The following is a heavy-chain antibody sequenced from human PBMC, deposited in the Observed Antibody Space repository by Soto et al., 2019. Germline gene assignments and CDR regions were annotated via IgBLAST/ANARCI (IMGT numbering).Heavy chain of an antibody. J-gene: IGHJ4*02. Sequence: PGGSLRLSCAASGFTFDNYAMHWVRQAPGKGLEWVTGISWNSDTIGYADPVKGRFTTSRDNAKNSLYLQMNSLRAEDTAFYYCARDVWSRASGPPDSWGQGTLVTVSS. V-gene: IGHV3-9*01. CDR3: ARDVWSRASGPPDS. D-gene: IGHD3-10*01. CDR1: GFTFDNYA. CDR2: ISWNSDTI.